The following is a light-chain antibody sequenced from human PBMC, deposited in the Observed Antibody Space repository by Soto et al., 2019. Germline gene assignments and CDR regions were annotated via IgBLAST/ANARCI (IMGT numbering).Light chain of an antibody. CDR2: DVS. J-gene: IGKJ1*01. CDR3: QQYTNTNNPWM. CDR1: QSISGW. Sequence: DIQMTQSPSTLSASVGDRVTITCRASQSISGWLAWYQQKPGKAPKLLIYDVSSLESGVPSRFSGSGSGTEFTLIISGLQPDDSATYYCQQYTNTNNPWMFGQGTKVDIK. V-gene: IGKV1-5*01.